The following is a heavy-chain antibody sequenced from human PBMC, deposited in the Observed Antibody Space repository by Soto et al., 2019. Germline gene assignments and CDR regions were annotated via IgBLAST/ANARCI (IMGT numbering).Heavy chain of an antibody. CDR1: GDSIVSSDFC. D-gene: IGHD3-3*02. CDR2: IFYLGSS. CDR3: ARHSLALRKNNWFDP. J-gene: IGHJ5*02. V-gene: IGHV4-39*01. Sequence: SETLSLTCTVSGDSIVSSDFCCVWVRQPPGKGLEWIGSIFYLGSSYYNPSLKSRVTMSVDTSKNQFSLRLRSVTAADTALYFCARHSLALRKNNWFDPWGQGIMVTVSS.